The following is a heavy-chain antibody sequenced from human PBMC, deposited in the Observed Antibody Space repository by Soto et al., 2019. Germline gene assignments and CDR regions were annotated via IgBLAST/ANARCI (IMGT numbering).Heavy chain of an antibody. J-gene: IGHJ4*02. D-gene: IGHD5-12*01. CDR2: ISAYNGNT. CDR3: AVIRGYSGYDSSPYYFDY. CDR1: GGTFGSNA. V-gene: IGHV1-18*01. Sequence: EAPVKVSCKAPGGTFGSNAISWVRQAHGQGREWMGWISAYNGNTNYAQKLQGRVTMTTNTSTSTAYMELRSLRSDDTAVYYCAVIRGYSGYDSSPYYFDYWGQGTLVTVSS.